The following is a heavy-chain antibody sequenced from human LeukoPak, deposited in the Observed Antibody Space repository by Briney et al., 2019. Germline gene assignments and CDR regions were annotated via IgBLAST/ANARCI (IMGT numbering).Heavy chain of an antibody. CDR2: ISSNGGST. J-gene: IGHJ4*02. CDR1: GFTFSSYA. D-gene: IGHD1-26*01. Sequence: GGSLRLSCSASGFTFSSYAMHWVRQAPGKGLEYVSAISSNGGSTYYADSVKGRFTISRDNSKNTLYLQMSSLRAEDTAVYYCVKDVRSGSSARGGVDYWGQGTLVTVSS. V-gene: IGHV3-64D*09. CDR3: VKDVRSGSSARGGVDY.